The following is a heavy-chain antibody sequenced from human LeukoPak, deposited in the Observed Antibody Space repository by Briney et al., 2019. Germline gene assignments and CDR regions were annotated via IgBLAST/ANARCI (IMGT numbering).Heavy chain of an antibody. Sequence: GGSLRLSCAASGFTVSSNYMSWVRQAPGKGLEWVSVIYSGGSTYYADSVKGRFTISRDNSKNTLCLQMNSLRAEDTAVYYCARTDSSGYFGYWGQGTLVTVSS. CDR1: GFTVSSNY. D-gene: IGHD3-22*01. J-gene: IGHJ4*02. CDR3: ARTDSSGYFGY. V-gene: IGHV3-53*01. CDR2: IYSGGST.